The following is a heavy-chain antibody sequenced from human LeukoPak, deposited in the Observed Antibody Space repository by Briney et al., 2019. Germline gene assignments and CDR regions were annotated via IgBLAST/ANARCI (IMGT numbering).Heavy chain of an antibody. CDR3: ARVAAGYYYYYYMDV. CDR1: GYRFTDYW. Sequence: GESLKISCKGSGYRFTDYWIGWVRQMPGKGLEWMGIIYPGDSDTRYSPSFQGQVTISADKSISTAYLQWSSLKASDTAMYYCARVAAGYYYYYYMDVWGKGTTVTVSS. D-gene: IGHD6-13*01. CDR2: IYPGDSDT. V-gene: IGHV5-51*01. J-gene: IGHJ6*03.